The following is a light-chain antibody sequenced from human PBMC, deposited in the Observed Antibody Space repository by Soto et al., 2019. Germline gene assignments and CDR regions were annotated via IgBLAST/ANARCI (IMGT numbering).Light chain of an antibody. Sequence: EIVMTQSPATLSGSPGERATLSCRASQSVSSNLAWYQQQPGQPPRLLIYGASTRATGIPARFSGSGSGTEFSLTISSLQSEDFAIYYCQQYNNWSRTFGQGTKVEIK. J-gene: IGKJ1*01. CDR3: QQYNNWSRT. CDR2: GAS. CDR1: QSVSSN. V-gene: IGKV3-15*01.